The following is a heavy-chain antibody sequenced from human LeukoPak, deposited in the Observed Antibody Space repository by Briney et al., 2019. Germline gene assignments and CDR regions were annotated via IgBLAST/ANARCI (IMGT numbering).Heavy chain of an antibody. D-gene: IGHD1-26*01. Sequence: GGSLRLSCAASGFTFSSYAMQWVRQAPGKGLEWVAVISYDGSNKYHADPVKGRFTIYRHNTKNTLYLQMKSLRAEDTAMYYCARSGSYYVPFDYWGQGKLATVSA. CDR3: ARSGSYYVPFDY. CDR2: ISYDGSNK. V-gene: IGHV3-30-3*01. CDR1: GFTFSSYA. J-gene: IGHJ4*02.